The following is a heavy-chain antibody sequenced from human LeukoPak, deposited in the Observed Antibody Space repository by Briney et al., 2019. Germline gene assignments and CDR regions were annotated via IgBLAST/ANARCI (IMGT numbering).Heavy chain of an antibody. CDR1: GGSISSSSYY. D-gene: IGHD2-2*01. CDR2: IYYSGST. J-gene: IGHJ3*02. V-gene: IGHV4-39*01. Sequence: PSETLSLTCTVSGGSISSSSYYWGWIRQPPGKGLEWIGRIYYSGSTYYNPSLKSRVTISVDTSKNLFSLKLSSVTAADTAVYYCARHCSSTSCYVGAFDIWGQGTMVTVSS. CDR3: ARHCSSTSCYVGAFDI.